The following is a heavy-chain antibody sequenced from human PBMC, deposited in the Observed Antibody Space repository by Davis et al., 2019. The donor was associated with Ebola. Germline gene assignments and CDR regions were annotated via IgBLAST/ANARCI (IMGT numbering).Heavy chain of an antibody. V-gene: IGHV4-59*12. J-gene: IGHJ3*02. D-gene: IGHD2-21*01. CDR1: GVSITTYF. Sequence: PSETLSLTCTVSGVSITTYFWSWIRQPPGKGLEWVGYTHHSGSANSNPSLKSRVTFSIDTSKSQVSLKLTSVTAADTAVYYCARDTRPCGGDCYDDTFDMWGQGTMVIVSS. CDR2: THHSGSA. CDR3: ARDTRPCGGDCYDDTFDM.